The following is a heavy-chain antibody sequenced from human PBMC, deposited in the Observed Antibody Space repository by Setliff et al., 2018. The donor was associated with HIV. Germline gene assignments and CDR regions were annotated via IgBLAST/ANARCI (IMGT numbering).Heavy chain of an antibody. D-gene: IGHD6-19*01. Sequence: GASVKVSCKASGGTFSSYAISWVRQAPGQGLEWMGGIIPIFGTANYAQQFQGRVTITADESTSTAYMELSSLRSEDTAVYYCARDRYSSGWSWFDPWGQGTLVTVSS. CDR2: IIPIFGTA. J-gene: IGHJ5*02. CDR3: ARDRYSSGWSWFDP. CDR1: GGTFSSYA. V-gene: IGHV1-69*13.